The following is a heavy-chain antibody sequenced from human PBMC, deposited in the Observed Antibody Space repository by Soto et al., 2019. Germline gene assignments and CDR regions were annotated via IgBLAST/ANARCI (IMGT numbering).Heavy chain of an antibody. D-gene: IGHD3-3*01. CDR1: GFSLTTSGVG. Sequence: QITLNESGPTLVKPTQTLTLTCTFSGFSLTTSGVGVGWIRQSPGKAPEWLALIYWDDDKRYSSSLKSRLTITKDTSKNQVVLTMANLDPAYTSTYYCAHRVLRTVFGLVTTTAIYFDFWGQGTPVAVSS. J-gene: IGHJ4*02. V-gene: IGHV2-5*02. CDR2: IYWDDDK. CDR3: AHRVLRTVFGLVTTTAIYFDF.